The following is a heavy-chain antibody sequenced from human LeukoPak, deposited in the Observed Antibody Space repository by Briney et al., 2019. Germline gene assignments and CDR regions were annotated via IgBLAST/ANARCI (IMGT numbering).Heavy chain of an antibody. CDR2: IYHSGST. Sequence: SETLSLTCAVSGGSISSSNWWSWVRQPLGKGLEWIGEIYHSGSTNYNPSLKSRVTISVDKSKNQFSLKLSSVTAADTAVYYCARDWKYYDSSGADAFDIWGQGQWSPSLQ. J-gene: IGHJ3*02. CDR3: ARDWKYYDSSGADAFDI. V-gene: IGHV4-4*02. D-gene: IGHD3-22*01. CDR1: GGSISSSNW.